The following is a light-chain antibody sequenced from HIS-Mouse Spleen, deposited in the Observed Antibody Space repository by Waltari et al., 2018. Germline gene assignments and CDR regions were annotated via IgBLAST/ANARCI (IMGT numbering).Light chain of an antibody. Sequence: SSELTQDPAVSVALGQTVRITCQGDSLRSYYASWYQQNPDQAPVLVIYGKNNRPSGIPDRFSGSSSGNTASLTITGAQAEDEADYYCNSRVSSGNHVVFGGGTKLTVL. V-gene: IGLV3-19*01. CDR3: NSRVSSGNHVV. CDR2: GKN. CDR1: SLRSYY. J-gene: IGLJ2*01.